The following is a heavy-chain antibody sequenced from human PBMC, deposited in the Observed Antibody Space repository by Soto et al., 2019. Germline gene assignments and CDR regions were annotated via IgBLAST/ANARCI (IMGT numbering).Heavy chain of an antibody. Sequence: SETLSLTCSVSGGSISTSSYYWGWIRQPPGKGLEWIGSIYYSGSTYYNPSLKSRVTISVDTSKNQFSLKLRSVIAADTAVYYCARLPLAPVSWGQGTLVTVS. V-gene: IGHV4-39*01. J-gene: IGHJ5*02. CDR1: GGSISTSSYY. D-gene: IGHD3-3*02. CDR2: IYYSGST. CDR3: ARLPLAPVS.